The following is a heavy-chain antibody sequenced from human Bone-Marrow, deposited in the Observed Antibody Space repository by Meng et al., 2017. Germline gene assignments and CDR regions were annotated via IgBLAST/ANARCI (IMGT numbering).Heavy chain of an antibody. D-gene: IGHD2-8*01. CDR1: GFTFSSSW. J-gene: IGHJ4*02. CDR3: SRGVSYYSDY. Sequence: GESLKISCAASGFTFSSSWMHWVRQAPGKGLEWVSRISSDGSATSYADSVKGRFTSSRDNAKSTLYLQMSSLRDEDTAVYYCSRGVSYYSDYWGQGTLVPSPQ. V-gene: IGHV3-74*01. CDR2: ISSDGSAT.